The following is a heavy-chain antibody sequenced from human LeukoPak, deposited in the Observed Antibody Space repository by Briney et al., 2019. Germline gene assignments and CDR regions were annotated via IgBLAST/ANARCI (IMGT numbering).Heavy chain of an antibody. CDR1: GFTFSSYG. J-gene: IGHJ4*02. CDR2: IRYDGSNK. D-gene: IGHD3-3*01. V-gene: IGHV3-30*02. Sequence: PGGSLRLSCAASGFTFSSYGMHWVRQAPGKGLEWVAFIRYDGSNKYYADSVKGRFTISRDNSKNTLYLQMNSLRGEDTAVYYCETLWSGTYYFDYWGQGTLVTVSP. CDR3: ETLWSGTYYFDY.